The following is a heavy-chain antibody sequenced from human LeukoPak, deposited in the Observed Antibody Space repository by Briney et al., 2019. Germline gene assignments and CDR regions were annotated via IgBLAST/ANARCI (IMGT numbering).Heavy chain of an antibody. CDR2: IGSSGSTI. V-gene: IGHV3-11*04. J-gene: IGHJ5*02. Sequence: SGGSVRLSCAASGFTFSDHYMSWIRQAPGKGLEWVSYIGSSGSTIYYADSVKGRFTISRDNAKNSLYLQMNSLRAEDTAVYYCARQSPPYSSGGNNWFDPWGQGTLVTVSS. D-gene: IGHD6-19*01. CDR3: ARQSPPYSSGGNNWFDP. CDR1: GFTFSDHY.